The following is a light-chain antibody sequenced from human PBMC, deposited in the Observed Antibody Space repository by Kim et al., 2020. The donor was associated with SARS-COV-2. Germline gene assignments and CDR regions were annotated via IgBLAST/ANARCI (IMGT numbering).Light chain of an antibody. J-gene: IGLJ1*01. CDR1: SSNIGSNT. CDR3: AAWDVSLNGGV. V-gene: IGLV1-44*01. CDR2: SSN. Sequence: GQMVTTSCSGGSSNIGSNTVNWYQQLPGTAPRLLIYSSNQRPSGVPDRFSGSKSGTSASLAISGLQSEDEADYYCAAWDVSLNGGVFGTGTKVTVL.